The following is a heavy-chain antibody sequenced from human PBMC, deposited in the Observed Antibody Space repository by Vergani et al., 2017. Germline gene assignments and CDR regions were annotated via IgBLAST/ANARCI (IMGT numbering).Heavy chain of an antibody. V-gene: IGHV3-30*18. J-gene: IGHJ4*02. CDR3: AKWGNSSSLDY. Sequence: QVQLVESGGGLVQPGRSLRLSCAASGFTFSSYGMHWVRQAPGKGLEWVAVISYDGSNKYYADSVKGRFTISRDNSKNTLYLQMNSLRAEDTAVYYCAKWGNSSSLDYWGQGTLVTVSS. D-gene: IGHD6-13*01. CDR2: ISYDGSNK. CDR1: GFTFSSYG.